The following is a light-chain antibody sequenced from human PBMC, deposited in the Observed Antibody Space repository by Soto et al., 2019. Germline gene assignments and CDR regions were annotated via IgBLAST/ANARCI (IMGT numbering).Light chain of an antibody. CDR1: KNDIGLYDF. Sequence: QSVLTLPPSASGSPGQSVTISCTGTKNDIGLYDFVSWYQHHPGKAPRLIIYEVVQRPSGVPDRFSGSKSGNTASLTVSGLQAADEADYFCKSYAGSNTYVFGSGTKVTVL. V-gene: IGLV2-8*01. J-gene: IGLJ1*01. CDR3: KSYAGSNTYV. CDR2: EVV.